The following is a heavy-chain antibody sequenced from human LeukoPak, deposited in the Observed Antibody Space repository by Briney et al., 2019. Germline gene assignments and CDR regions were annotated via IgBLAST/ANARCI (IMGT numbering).Heavy chain of an antibody. CDR2: ISSSGSTI. V-gene: IGHV3-48*03. Sequence: GGSLRLSCAASGFTFSSYEMNWVRQAPGKGLEWVPYISSSGSTIYYADSVKGRFTISRDNAKNSLYLQMNSLRAEDTAVYYCARDLGYSSGWYEDAFDIWGQGTMVTVSS. CDR3: ARDLGYSSGWYEDAFDI. CDR1: GFTFSSYE. J-gene: IGHJ3*02. D-gene: IGHD6-19*01.